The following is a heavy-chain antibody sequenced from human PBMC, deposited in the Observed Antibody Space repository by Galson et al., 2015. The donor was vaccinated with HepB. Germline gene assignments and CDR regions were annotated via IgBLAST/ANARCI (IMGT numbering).Heavy chain of an antibody. D-gene: IGHD3-10*01. V-gene: IGHV3-33*01. Sequence: SLRLSCAASGFTFSNFGMHWVRQAPGKGLEWVAVIWHDGSNIQYGESVKGRFTISRDNSKSALNLQVASLRVEDTAVYYCARGELLTGVGAFDIWGQGTMVIVSS. J-gene: IGHJ3*02. CDR3: ARGELLTGVGAFDI. CDR1: GFTFSNFG. CDR2: IWHDGSNI.